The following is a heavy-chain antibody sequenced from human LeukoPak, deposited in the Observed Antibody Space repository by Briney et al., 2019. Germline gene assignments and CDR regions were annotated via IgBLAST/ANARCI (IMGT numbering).Heavy chain of an antibody. V-gene: IGHV4-39*01. CDR3: RGYREITMIVVGGYYFDY. CDR2: IYYSGST. D-gene: IGHD3-22*01. J-gene: IGHJ4*02. Sequence: SETLSLTXTVSGGSISSSSYYWGWLRQPPGKGLEWIGSIYYSGSTYYNPSVKSRVTISVDTSKNQFSLKLSSVTAADTAVYYCRGYREITMIVVGGYYFDYWGRGTLVTVSS. CDR1: GGSISSSSYY.